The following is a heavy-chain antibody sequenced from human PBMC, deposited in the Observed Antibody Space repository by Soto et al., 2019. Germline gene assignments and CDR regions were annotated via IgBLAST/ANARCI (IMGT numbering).Heavy chain of an antibody. D-gene: IGHD3-3*01. CDR3: ARDFAYFDS. Sequence: SETLSITCTFTGDYISSRIYSWSWIRQPPGKGLEWIGYVYHTGRTSYNPSLKSRVSISMDTSKNQFSLNLDSVTAADTAVYFCARDFAYFDSWGQGTLVTVSS. CDR1: GDYISSRIYS. V-gene: IGHV4-61*01. CDR2: VYHTGRT. J-gene: IGHJ4*02.